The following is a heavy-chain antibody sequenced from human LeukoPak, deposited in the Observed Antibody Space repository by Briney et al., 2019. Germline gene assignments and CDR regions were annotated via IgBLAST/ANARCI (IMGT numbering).Heavy chain of an antibody. V-gene: IGHV5-51*01. Sequence: GESLQISCQGSGYSFTKYWIGWVRQMPGKGLEWMGIIYPDDSDTRYSPSFQGQVTISADKSISTAYLQWSSLKASDTAMYYCARQSGSYRSGIDYWGQGTLVTVSS. D-gene: IGHD1-26*01. J-gene: IGHJ4*02. CDR3: ARQSGSYRSGIDY. CDR1: GYSFTKYW. CDR2: IYPDDSDT.